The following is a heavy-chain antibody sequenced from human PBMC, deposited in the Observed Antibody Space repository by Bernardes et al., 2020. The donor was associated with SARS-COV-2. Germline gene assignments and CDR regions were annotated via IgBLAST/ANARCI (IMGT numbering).Heavy chain of an antibody. Sequence: GGSLRLSCAASGFTFSSYSMNWVRQAPGKGLQWVSYISSSSSTIYYGDSVKGRFTISRDNAKNSLYLQMSSLRAEDTAVYYCAGVSTGNYYYGMDVWGQGTTVTVSS. CDR1: GFTFSSYS. V-gene: IGHV3-48*04. J-gene: IGHJ6*02. CDR3: AGVSTGNYYYGMDV. CDR2: ISSSSSTI.